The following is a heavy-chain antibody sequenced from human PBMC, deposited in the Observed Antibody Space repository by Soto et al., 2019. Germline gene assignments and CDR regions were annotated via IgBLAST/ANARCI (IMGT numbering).Heavy chain of an antibody. CDR3: ARGGSGWKALNWFDP. D-gene: IGHD6-19*01. CDR1: GGSLSSYY. V-gene: IGHV4-59*12. CDR2: VYFSGNT. J-gene: IGHJ5*02. Sequence: QVQLQESGPGLVKPSETLSLTCTVSGGSLSSYYWTWIRQSPGKGLEWIGYVYFSGNTNYNPSLKSRLTISLDTSQNHFSLRLNAVTAADTAIYYCARGGSGWKALNWFDPWGQGIMVTVSS.